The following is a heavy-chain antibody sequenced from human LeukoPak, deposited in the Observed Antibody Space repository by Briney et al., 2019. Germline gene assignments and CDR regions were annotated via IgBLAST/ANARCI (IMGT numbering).Heavy chain of an antibody. Sequence: GGSLRLSCAAFGFTFSSYRMHWVRQAPGKGLVWVSRINSDGSSRHYADSVKGRFTISRDNAKNSLYLQMNSLRAEDTAVYYCAKKDDSSGFDYWGQGTLVTVSS. CDR1: GFTFSSYR. CDR3: AKKDDSSGFDY. CDR2: INSDGSSR. J-gene: IGHJ4*02. D-gene: IGHD3-22*01. V-gene: IGHV3-74*01.